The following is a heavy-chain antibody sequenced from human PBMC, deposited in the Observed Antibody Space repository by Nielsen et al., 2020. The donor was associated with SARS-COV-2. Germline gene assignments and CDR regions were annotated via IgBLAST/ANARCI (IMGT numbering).Heavy chain of an antibody. Sequence: GGSLRLSCAASGFTFSSYAMSWVRQAPGKGLEWVSAISGSGGSTYYADSVKGRFTISRDNSKNTLYLQMNSLRAEDTAVYYCAKGLADFYYYYYMDVWGKGTTVTVSS. V-gene: IGHV3-23*01. CDR3: AKGLADFYYYYYMDV. J-gene: IGHJ6*03. D-gene: IGHD3-3*02. CDR2: ISGSGGST. CDR1: GFTFSSYA.